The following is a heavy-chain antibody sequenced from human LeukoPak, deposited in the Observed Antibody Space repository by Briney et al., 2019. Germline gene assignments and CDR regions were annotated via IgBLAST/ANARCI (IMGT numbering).Heavy chain of an antibody. CDR3: ARDVGRYGWFDP. CDR1: GGSISSGDYY. V-gene: IGHV4-30-4*08. J-gene: IGHJ5*02. Sequence: KASETLSLTCTVSGGSISSGDYYWSWIRQPPGKGLEWIGYIYYSGSTYYNPSLKSRVTISVDTSKNQFSLKLSSVTAADTAVYYCARDVGRYGWFDPWGQGTLVTVSS. CDR2: IYYSGST. D-gene: IGHD4-17*01.